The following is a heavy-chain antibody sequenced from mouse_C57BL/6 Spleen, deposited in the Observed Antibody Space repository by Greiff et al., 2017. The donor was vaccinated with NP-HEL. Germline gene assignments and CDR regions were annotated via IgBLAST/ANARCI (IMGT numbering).Heavy chain of an antibody. V-gene: IGHV5-16*01. CDR2: INYDGSST. J-gene: IGHJ1*03. CDR3: ARDPTGSWYFDV. CDR1: GFTFSDYY. Sequence: EVKLMESEGGLVQPGSSMKLSCTASGFTFSDYYMAWVRQVPEKGLEWVANINYDGSSTYYLDSLKSRFIISRDNAKNILYLQMSSLKSEDTATYYCARDPTGSWYFDVWGTGTTVTVSS. D-gene: IGHD4-1*02.